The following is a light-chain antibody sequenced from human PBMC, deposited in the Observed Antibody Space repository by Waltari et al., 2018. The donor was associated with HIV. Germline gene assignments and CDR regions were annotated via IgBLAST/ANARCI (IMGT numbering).Light chain of an antibody. V-gene: IGLV1-40*01. CDR1: SSNIGAGSD. J-gene: IGLJ3*02. CDR2: DNN. Sequence: QSVLTQPPSVSGAPGQRVTISCTGSSSNIGAGSDVHWYQQLPGTAPKLLIYDNNNRPSGVPDRFSGSKSGTSASLPITGLQAEDEADYYCQSYDSGLRVFGGGTKLTVL. CDR3: QSYDSGLRV.